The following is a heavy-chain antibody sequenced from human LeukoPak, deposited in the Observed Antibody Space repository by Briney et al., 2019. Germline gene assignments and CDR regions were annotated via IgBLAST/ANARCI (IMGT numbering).Heavy chain of an antibody. CDR3: ARAREGFDY. Sequence: GGSLRLSCAASGFTFSSYWMHWVRQAPGKGLVRVSRIDSDGSTASYADSVKGRFTISRDNAKNTLYLQMNSLRAEDTAVYYCARAREGFDYWGQGTLVTVSS. J-gene: IGHJ4*02. CDR1: GFTFSSYW. CDR2: IDSDGSTA. D-gene: IGHD1-26*01. V-gene: IGHV3-74*01.